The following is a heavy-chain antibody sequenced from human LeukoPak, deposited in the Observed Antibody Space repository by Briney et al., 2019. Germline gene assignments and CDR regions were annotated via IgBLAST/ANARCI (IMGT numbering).Heavy chain of an antibody. CDR2: IRPDGSDK. J-gene: IGHJ5*02. Sequence: GGSLRLSCAASGFMFSDYWMSWVRQAPGKGLEWVANIRPDGSDKYYVESVRGRFTISRDNAQNSLYLQMNSLRGDDSGVYHCGRWGGPAAFDRWGQGTLVTVSS. D-gene: IGHD2-15*01. CDR1: GFMFSDYW. CDR3: GRWGGPAAFDR. V-gene: IGHV3-7*01.